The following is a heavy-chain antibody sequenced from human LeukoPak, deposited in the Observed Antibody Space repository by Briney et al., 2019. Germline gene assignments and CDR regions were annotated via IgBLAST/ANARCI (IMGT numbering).Heavy chain of an antibody. CDR3: VIETGYYYYCMEV. CDR2: IWYDGSDK. V-gene: IGHV3-33*01. D-gene: IGHD3-9*01. Sequence: GRSLRLSCAASVYTFSTYGMHWVCQAPGKGLEWVAFIWYDGSDKYYADSVKGRFTISRDNSKNTLYLQMNSLRAEDTAVYYCVIETGYYYYCMEVWGQGTTVTVSS. J-gene: IGHJ6*02. CDR1: VYTFSTYG.